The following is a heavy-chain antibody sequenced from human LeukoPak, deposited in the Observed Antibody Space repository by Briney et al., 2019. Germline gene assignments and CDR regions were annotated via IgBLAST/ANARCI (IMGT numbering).Heavy chain of an antibody. J-gene: IGHJ4*02. Sequence: SETLSLTCTVSGGSISSSPYYWGWVRQPPGKGLEWIGSIYYSGSTYYNPSLKSRVTISVDTSKNQFSLKRSSVTAADTAVYYCASLRERSFYARGFDYWGQGTLVTVSS. CDR1: GGSISSSPYY. CDR3: ASLRERSFYARGFDY. CDR2: IYYSGST. V-gene: IGHV4-39*01. D-gene: IGHD2-2*01.